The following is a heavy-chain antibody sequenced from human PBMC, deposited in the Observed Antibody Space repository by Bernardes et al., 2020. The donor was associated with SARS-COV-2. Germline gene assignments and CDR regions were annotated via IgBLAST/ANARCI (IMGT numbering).Heavy chain of an antibody. V-gene: IGHV3-49*04. D-gene: IGHD3-9*01. CDR2: IRSETYGGAA. J-gene: IGHJ3*02. Sequence: GGSLRLSCTGSGFTFGDYDLNWVRQAPGKGLEWIGFIRSETYGGAAEYAASVKGRVTISRDDYKSVAYLQINSLKSEDAAVYYCAREEILTPNAFDIWGQGTMVTVSS. CDR3: AREEILTPNAFDI. CDR1: GFTFGDYD.